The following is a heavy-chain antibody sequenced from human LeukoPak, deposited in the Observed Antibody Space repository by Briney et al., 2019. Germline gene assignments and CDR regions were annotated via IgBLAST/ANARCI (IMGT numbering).Heavy chain of an antibody. V-gene: IGHV1-8*01. J-gene: IGHJ6*02. CDR1: GYTFTSSD. Sequence: ASVKVSCKASGYTFTSSDINWVRQATGQGLEWMGWMNPNSGNTGYGQKFQGRVTMTRNTSISTAYMELSSLRSEDTAVYYCARVLPFYCSGGSCYSFMDVWGQGTTVTVSS. D-gene: IGHD2-15*01. CDR3: ARVLPFYCSGGSCYSFMDV. CDR2: MNPNSGNT.